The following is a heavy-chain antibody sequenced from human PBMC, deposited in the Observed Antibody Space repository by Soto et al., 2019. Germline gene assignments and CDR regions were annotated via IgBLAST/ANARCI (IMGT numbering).Heavy chain of an antibody. V-gene: IGHV5-10-1*01. J-gene: IGHJ6*02. CDR3: ARTGGIVVVPAAMHEYYYGMDV. D-gene: IGHD2-2*01. Sequence: GESLKISCKGSGYSFTSYWISWVRQMPGKGLEWMGRIDPSDSYTNYSPSFQGHVTISADKSISTAYLQWSSLKASDTTMYYCARTGGIVVVPAAMHEYYYGMDVWGQGTTVTVSS. CDR1: GYSFTSYW. CDR2: IDPSDSYT.